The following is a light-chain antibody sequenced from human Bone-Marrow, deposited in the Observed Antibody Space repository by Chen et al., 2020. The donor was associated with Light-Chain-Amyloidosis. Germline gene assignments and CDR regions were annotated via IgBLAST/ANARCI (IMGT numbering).Light chain of an antibody. Sequence: YELSQPASVSVSPGQTASISCSGENRRDKDANWYQQKPGQSPVLVIHKDTKRPSGVPERIPGSKSGNTASLTISGTPAMDEPDYYCQAWDSSTWVFGGGTKLTVL. CDR2: KDT. J-gene: IGLJ3*02. V-gene: IGLV3-1*01. CDR1: NRRDKD. CDR3: QAWDSSTWV.